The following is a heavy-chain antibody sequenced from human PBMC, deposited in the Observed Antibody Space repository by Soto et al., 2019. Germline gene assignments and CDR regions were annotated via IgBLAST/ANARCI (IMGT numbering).Heavy chain of an antibody. J-gene: IGHJ5*02. CDR1: GGSISSYC. D-gene: IGHD3-22*01. Sequence: SETLSLTCTVSGGSISSYCWSWIRQPPGKGLEWIGYIYYSGSTNYNPSLKSRVTISVDTSKNQFSLKLSSVTAADTAVYYCARLITTAFIHAPNWFDPWGQGTLVTSPQ. CDR3: ARLITTAFIHAPNWFDP. V-gene: IGHV4-59*08. CDR2: IYYSGST.